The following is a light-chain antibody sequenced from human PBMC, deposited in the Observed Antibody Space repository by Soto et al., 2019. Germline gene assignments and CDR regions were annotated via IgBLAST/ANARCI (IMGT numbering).Light chain of an antibody. J-gene: IGKJ3*01. V-gene: IGKV3-15*01. CDR3: QQYTKSPR. CDR1: QSVGSN. CDR2: VAS. Sequence: EIVMTQSPATMSVSPGERATLSCRASQSVGSNLPWYQQKPGQAPRLLMYVASPRADGTPARFSATGSGTESPPTISLLQSDDFALYFRQQYTKSPRFGPGTKVEI.